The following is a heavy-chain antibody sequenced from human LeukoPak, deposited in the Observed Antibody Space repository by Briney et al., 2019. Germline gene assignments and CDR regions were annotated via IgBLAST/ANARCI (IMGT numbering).Heavy chain of an antibody. CDR3: ARAPDYYDSSGYYPAFDY. Sequence: SETLSLTCTVSGGSISSYYWSWIRQPAGKGLEWIGRIYTSGSTNYNPSLKSRVTMSVDTSKNQFSLKLSSVTAADTAVYYCARAPDYYDSSGYYPAFDYWSQGTLVTVSS. J-gene: IGHJ4*02. V-gene: IGHV4-4*07. CDR1: GGSISSYY. CDR2: IYTSGST. D-gene: IGHD3-22*01.